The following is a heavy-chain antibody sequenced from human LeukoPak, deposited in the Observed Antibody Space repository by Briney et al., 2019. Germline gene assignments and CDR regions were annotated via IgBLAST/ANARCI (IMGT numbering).Heavy chain of an antibody. CDR3: ARDHGSSQPFDY. CDR2: IYHSGST. V-gene: IGHV4-30-2*01. D-gene: IGHD6-6*01. CDR1: GGSISSGGYY. J-gene: IGHJ4*02. Sequence: PSETLSLTCTVSGGSISSGGYYWSWIRQPPGKGLEWIGYIYHSGSTYYNPSLKSRVTISVDRSENQFSLKLSSVTAADTAVYYCARDHGSSQPFDYWGQGTLVTVSS.